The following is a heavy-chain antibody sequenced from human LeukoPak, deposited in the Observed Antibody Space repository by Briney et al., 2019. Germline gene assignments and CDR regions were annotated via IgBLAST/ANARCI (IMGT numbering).Heavy chain of an antibody. Sequence: SETLSLTCTVSGGSISSYYWSWIRQPAGKGLEWIGRIYTSGSTNYNPSLKSRVTMSVDTSKNQFSLKLSSVTAADTAVYYCARDLAGDCSSTSCYGYNWFDPWGQGTLVTVSS. CDR1: GGSISSYY. CDR2: IYTSGST. J-gene: IGHJ5*02. D-gene: IGHD2-2*01. V-gene: IGHV4-4*07. CDR3: ARDLAGDCSSTSCYGYNWFDP.